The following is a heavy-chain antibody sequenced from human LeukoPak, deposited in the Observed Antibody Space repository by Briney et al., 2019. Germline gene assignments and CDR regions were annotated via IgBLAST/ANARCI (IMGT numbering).Heavy chain of an antibody. Sequence: SETLSLTCTVSGGSVTSSSYYWGWIRQPPGKGLEWIGSMYYSGSTYYNPSLKSRVTISVDTSKNQFSLKLSSVTAADTAVYYCARVRYDSSGYYYVHFDYWGQGTLVTVSS. CDR1: GGSVTSSSYY. CDR3: ARVRYDSSGYYYVHFDY. CDR2: MYYSGST. D-gene: IGHD3-22*01. V-gene: IGHV4-39*07. J-gene: IGHJ4*02.